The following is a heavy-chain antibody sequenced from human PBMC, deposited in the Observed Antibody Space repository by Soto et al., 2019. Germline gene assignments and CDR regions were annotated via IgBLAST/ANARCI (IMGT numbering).Heavy chain of an antibody. Sequence: SVKVSCKASGGTLKNSAISWVRQAPGQGLEWMGGIIPVFGPALYTQKFQGRVTITADESTNTAFLDVSSLRSEDTAVYYCGRGGSWAKVDSWGPGTLVTVSS. V-gene: IGHV1-69*13. CDR2: IIPVFGPA. CDR3: GRGGSWAKVDS. J-gene: IGHJ4*02. D-gene: IGHD6-13*01. CDR1: GGTLKNSA.